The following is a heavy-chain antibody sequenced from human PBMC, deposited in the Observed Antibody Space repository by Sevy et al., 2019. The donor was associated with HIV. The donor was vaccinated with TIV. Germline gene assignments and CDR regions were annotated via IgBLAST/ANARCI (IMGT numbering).Heavy chain of an antibody. D-gene: IGHD6-19*01. CDR2: IFSSGSI. Sequence: GESLKISCAISGFTVNDKYIIWVRQAPGKGLEWVSVIFSSGSIYYADSAKGRFTISRDNSKNTVDLQMNSVRAEDTAVYYCVSLFLSYRSGWSYFDYWGQGTLVTVSS. CDR1: GFTVNDKY. CDR3: VSLFLSYRSGWSYFDY. V-gene: IGHV3-66*02. J-gene: IGHJ4*02.